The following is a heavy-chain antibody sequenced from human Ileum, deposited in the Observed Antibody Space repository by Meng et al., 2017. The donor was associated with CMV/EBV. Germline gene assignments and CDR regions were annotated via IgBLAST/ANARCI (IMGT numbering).Heavy chain of an antibody. CDR2: INHSGST. Sequence: QVPLQRVGAGLLKPSETLSLTGAVYGGSFSGSYWSWIRQPPGKGLEWIGEINHSGSTTYNPSLKSRVTISVDTSKNQLSLKLSSVTAADTAVYYCASEPGYCISTSCYGGWFDPWGQGTLVTVSS. D-gene: IGHD2-2*01. V-gene: IGHV4-34*01. CDR1: GGSFSGSY. CDR3: ASEPGYCISTSCYGGWFDP. J-gene: IGHJ5*02.